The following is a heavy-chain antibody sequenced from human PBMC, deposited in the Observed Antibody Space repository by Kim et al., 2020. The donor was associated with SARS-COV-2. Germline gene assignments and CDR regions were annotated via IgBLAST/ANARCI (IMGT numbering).Heavy chain of an antibody. V-gene: IGHV4-31*03. CDR3: ARDPGGYSYGNYFDY. Sequence: SETLSLTCTVSGGSISSGGYYWSWIRQHPGKGLEWIGYIYYSGSTYYNPSLKSRVTISVDTSKNQFSLKLSSVTAADTAVYYCARDPGGYSYGNYFDYWGQGTLVTVSS. J-gene: IGHJ4*02. CDR2: IYYSGST. CDR1: GGSISSGGYY. D-gene: IGHD5-18*01.